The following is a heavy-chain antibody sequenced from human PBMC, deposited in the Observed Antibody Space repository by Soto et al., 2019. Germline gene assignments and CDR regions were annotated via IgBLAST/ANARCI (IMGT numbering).Heavy chain of an antibody. Sequence: ASVKLSCKASGYTFTSYAMHWVRQAPGQRLEWMGWINAGNGNTKYSQKFQGRVTITRDTSASTAYMELSSLRSEDTAVYYCARGVAGPLNWFDPWGQGTLVTVSS. J-gene: IGHJ5*02. CDR2: INAGNGNT. V-gene: IGHV1-3*01. D-gene: IGHD6-19*01. CDR3: ARGVAGPLNWFDP. CDR1: GYTFTSYA.